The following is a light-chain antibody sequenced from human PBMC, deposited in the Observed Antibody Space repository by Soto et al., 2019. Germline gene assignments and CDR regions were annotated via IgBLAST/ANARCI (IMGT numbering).Light chain of an antibody. CDR1: SSDIGAYIY. Sequence: QSALTQPPSASGSPGQSVTISCTGTSSDIGAYIYVSWYQQHPSKAPKLMISEVSRRPSGVPERFSGSKSGNTASLTVSGLQADDEAHYYCSSYAGSNNFVFGTGTKVTVL. CDR3: SSYAGSNNFV. J-gene: IGLJ1*01. CDR2: EVS. V-gene: IGLV2-8*01.